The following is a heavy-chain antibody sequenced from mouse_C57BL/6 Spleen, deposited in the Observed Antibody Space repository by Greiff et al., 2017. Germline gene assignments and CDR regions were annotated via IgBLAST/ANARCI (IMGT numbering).Heavy chain of an antibody. J-gene: IGHJ3*01. CDR1: GYTFTDYE. V-gene: IGHV1-15*01. CDR3: TTSTPYYYGSSQFAY. D-gene: IGHD1-1*01. CDR2: IDPETGGT. Sequence: VKLQESGAELVRPGASVTLSCKASGYTFTDYEMHWVKQTPVHGLEWIGAIDPETGGTAYNQKFKGKAILTADKSSSTAYMELRSLTSEDSAVYYCTTSTPYYYGSSQFAYWGQGTLVTVSA.